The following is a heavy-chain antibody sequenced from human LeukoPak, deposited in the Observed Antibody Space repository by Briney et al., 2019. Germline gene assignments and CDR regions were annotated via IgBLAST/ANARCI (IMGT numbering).Heavy chain of an antibody. Sequence: GGSLRLSCAASGFTFDDYAMHWVRQAPGKGLEWVSGISWDSGSVGYADSVKGRFTISRDNAKNSLYLQMNSLRAEDTALYYCAASGSIKGDYWGQGTLVAVSS. CDR3: AASGSIKGDY. D-gene: IGHD3-10*01. CDR1: GFTFDDYA. J-gene: IGHJ4*02. CDR2: ISWDSGSV. V-gene: IGHV3-9*01.